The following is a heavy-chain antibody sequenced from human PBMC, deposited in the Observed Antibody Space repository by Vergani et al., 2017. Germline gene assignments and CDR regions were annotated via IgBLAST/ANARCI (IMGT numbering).Heavy chain of an antibody. V-gene: IGHV3-30*03. Sequence: QVHLVESGGGVVQPGRSLRLSCVVSGFTSSYYGMHWVRQARGTGLEWVAVISYDGTQKYYEDSLKGRFTISRDNSKSNLYLQMNSLRTEDKSVYYCATKSCGTPGCQIGYFREWGQGTLVTVSS. CDR1: GFTSSYYG. CDR2: ISYDGTQK. CDR3: ATKSCGTPGCQIGYFRE. J-gene: IGHJ1*01. D-gene: IGHD1-1*01.